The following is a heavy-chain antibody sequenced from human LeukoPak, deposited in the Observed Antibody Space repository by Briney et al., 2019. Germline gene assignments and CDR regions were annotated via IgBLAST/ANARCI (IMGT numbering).Heavy chain of an antibody. CDR1: GGSISSSSYY. CDR3: ASGRQQLAHYGMDV. CDR2: IYYSGST. D-gene: IGHD6-13*01. J-gene: IGHJ6*02. Sequence: PSETLSLTCTVSGGSISSSSYYWGWIRQPPGKGLEWIGSIYYSGSTNYNPSLKSRVTISVDTSKNQFSLKLSSVTAADTAVYYCASGRQQLAHYGMDVWGQGTTVTVSS. V-gene: IGHV4-39*07.